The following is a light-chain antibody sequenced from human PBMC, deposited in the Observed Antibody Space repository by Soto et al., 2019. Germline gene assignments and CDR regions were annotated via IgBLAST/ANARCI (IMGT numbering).Light chain of an antibody. Sequence: QSVLTQPASVSGSPGQSITISCTGTSSDVGGYKFVSWYQQHPGKAPKLMIYEVSNRPSGVSSRFSGSKSGNTASLTISGLQAEDEDDYYCGSYTGSIYVSGTGTKVTVL. CDR2: EVS. CDR3: GSYTGSIYV. J-gene: IGLJ1*01. V-gene: IGLV2-14*01. CDR1: SSDVGGYKF.